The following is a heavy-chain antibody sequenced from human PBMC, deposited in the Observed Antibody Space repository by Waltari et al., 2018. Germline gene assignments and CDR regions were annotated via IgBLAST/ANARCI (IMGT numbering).Heavy chain of an antibody. CDR3: ATSDVVVVAATPDY. CDR1: GYTFTDYY. D-gene: IGHD2-15*01. CDR2: VDPEDGET. Sequence: EVQLVQSGAEVKKPGATVKISCKASGYTFTDYYMHWVQQAPGKGLEWMGRVDPEDGETIYAGKCKGRVTITADTSTDTAYMELSSLRSEDTAVYYCATSDVVVVAATPDYWGQGTLVTVSS. V-gene: IGHV1-69-2*01. J-gene: IGHJ4*02.